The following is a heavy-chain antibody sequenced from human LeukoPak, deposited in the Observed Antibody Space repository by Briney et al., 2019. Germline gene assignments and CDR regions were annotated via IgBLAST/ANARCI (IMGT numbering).Heavy chain of an antibody. V-gene: IGHV4-34*01. CDR1: GGSFSGYY. CDR2: INHSGST. D-gene: IGHD1-26*01. J-gene: IGHJ3*02. Sequence: SETLSLTCAVYGGSFSGYYWSWIRQPPGKGLEWIGEINHSGSTNYNPSLKSRVTISVDKSKNQFSLKLSSVTAADTAVYYCARAGELDRVGAFDIWGQGTMVTVSS. CDR3: ARAGELDRVGAFDI.